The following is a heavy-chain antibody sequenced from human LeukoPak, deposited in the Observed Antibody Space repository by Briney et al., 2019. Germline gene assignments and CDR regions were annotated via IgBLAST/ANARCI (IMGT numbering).Heavy chain of an antibody. Sequence: ASVKVSCKASGYTFTNYYMHWVRQAPGQGLEWMGVIHPSGGSTSFAQKFQGRVTMTRDTSTSTVYMELSSLRSDDTAVYYCARGIGLDYDSSGLDWGQGTLSPSPQ. CDR1: GYTFTNYY. CDR2: IHPSGGST. V-gene: IGHV1-46*01. CDR3: ARGIGLDYDSSGLD. D-gene: IGHD3-22*01. J-gene: IGHJ4*02.